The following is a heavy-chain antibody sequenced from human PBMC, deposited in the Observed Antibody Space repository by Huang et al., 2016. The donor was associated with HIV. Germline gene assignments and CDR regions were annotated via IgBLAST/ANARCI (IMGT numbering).Heavy chain of an antibody. J-gene: IGHJ4*02. CDR2: IRWNSANM. CDR3: GRSSSGGLFWGGLDY. CDR1: GFNFNDNA. V-gene: IGHV3-9*03. D-gene: IGHD3-10*01. Sequence: EVQLVDSGGGLAQPGGSLTLSCGASGFNFNDNALLWVRQGLGKGVEVVSGIRWNSANMAYAESGKGRFNIYGDNAKQSLYLQRNSLGTEDMAFYYCGRSSSGGLFWGGLDYWGQGALVTVSS.